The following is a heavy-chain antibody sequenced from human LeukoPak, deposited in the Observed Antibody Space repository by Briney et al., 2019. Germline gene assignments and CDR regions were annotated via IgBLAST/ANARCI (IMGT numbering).Heavy chain of an antibody. CDR3: ARNYQLLSPWFDP. D-gene: IGHD2-2*01. CDR1: GGSISSGDYY. J-gene: IGHJ5*02. CDR2: IYYSGST. V-gene: IGHV4-30-4*08. Sequence: SQTLSLTCTVSGGSISSGDYYWRWIRQPPGKGLEWIGYIYYSGSTYYNPSLKSRVTISVDTSKNQFSLKLSSVTAADTAVYYCARNYQLLSPWFDPWGQGTLVTVSS.